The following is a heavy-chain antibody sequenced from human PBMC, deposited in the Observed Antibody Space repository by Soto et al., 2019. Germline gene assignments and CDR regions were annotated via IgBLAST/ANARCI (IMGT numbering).Heavy chain of an antibody. V-gene: IGHV1-8*01. CDR1: GYTFTSYD. Sequence: QVQLVQSGAEVKKPGASVKVSCKASGYTFTSYDINWVRQATGQGLEWMGWMNPNSGNTGYAQKFQGRVTMTRNTSISTAYMELSSLRSEDTAVYYCARGVVDYSNYKDYYYYMDVWGKGTTVTVSS. J-gene: IGHJ6*03. CDR3: ARGVVDYSNYKDYYYYMDV. D-gene: IGHD4-4*01. CDR2: MNPNSGNT.